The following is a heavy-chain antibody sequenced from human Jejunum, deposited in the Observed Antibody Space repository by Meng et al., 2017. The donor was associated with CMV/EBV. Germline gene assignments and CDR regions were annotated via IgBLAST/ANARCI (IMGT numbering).Heavy chain of an antibody. D-gene: IGHD6-19*01. J-gene: IGHJ4*02. Sequence: SCAASGFTFSGFDMGWVRQAPGQGRGWLSYITDSYSISYADSLKGRFTISRDNARNSIELQLNSLRVEDTAVYYCARRWAVAGLDYWGQGTLVTVSS. CDR2: ITDSYSI. CDR1: GFTFSGFD. V-gene: IGHV3-11*04. CDR3: ARRWAVAGLDY.